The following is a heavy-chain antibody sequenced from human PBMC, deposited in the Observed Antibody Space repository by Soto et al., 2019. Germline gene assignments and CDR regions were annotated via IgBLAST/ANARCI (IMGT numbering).Heavy chain of an antibody. CDR3: ARAPTIYCSSTSCYSADY. D-gene: IGHD2-2*01. V-gene: IGHV1-18*01. J-gene: IGHJ4*02. CDR2: ISAYNGNT. Sequence: ASVKPSCKASGYTFTSYGISWVRQAPGQGLEWMGWISAYNGNTNYAQKLQGRVTMTTDTSTSTAYMELRSLRSDDTAVYYCARAPTIYCSSTSCYSADYWGQGTLVTVSS. CDR1: GYTFTSYG.